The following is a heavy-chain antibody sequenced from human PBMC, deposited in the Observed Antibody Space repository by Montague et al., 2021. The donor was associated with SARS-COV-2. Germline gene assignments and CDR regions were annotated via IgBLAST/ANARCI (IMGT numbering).Heavy chain of an antibody. V-gene: IGHV4-59*01. CDR2: IYYSGSS. D-gene: IGHD2-15*01. Sequence: SETLSLTCTVSGGSISSYYWSWIRQPPGKGLEWIGYIYYSGSSNYNPSLKSRVTISIDTSKNQFSLNLNSVTAADGAVYYCASPGGYCSGGCCYYVYWGQGTLVTVSS. CDR3: ASPGGYCSGGCCYYVY. J-gene: IGHJ4*02. CDR1: GGSISSYY.